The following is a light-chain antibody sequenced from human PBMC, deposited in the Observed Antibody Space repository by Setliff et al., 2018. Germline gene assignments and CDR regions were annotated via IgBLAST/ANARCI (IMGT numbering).Light chain of an antibody. Sequence: QSVLAQPAAVSGSPGQSITISCAGTSSDVGGYNYVSWYQQHPGKAPKLMIYEVTKRPSGVSDRFSGSKSGNTASLTISGLQAEDEAYYYCNSYISSTTLLFGGGTKVTVL. CDR3: NSYISSTTLL. CDR1: SSDVGGYNY. J-gene: IGLJ2*01. CDR2: EVT. V-gene: IGLV2-14*03.